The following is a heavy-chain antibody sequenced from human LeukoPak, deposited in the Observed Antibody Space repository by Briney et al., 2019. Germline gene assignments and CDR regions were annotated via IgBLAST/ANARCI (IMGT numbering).Heavy chain of an antibody. V-gene: IGHV4-38-2*02. CDR2: IYHSGST. D-gene: IGHD3-22*01. J-gene: IGHJ4*02. Sequence: PSETLSLTCTVSGYSISSGYYWAWIRQPPGKGLEWIGSIYHSGSTYYNPSLKSRVTISVDTSKNQFSLKLSSVTAADTAVYYCARLDHYYDSSGYYSTLFDYWGQGTLVTVSS. CDR1: GYSISSGYY. CDR3: ARLDHYYDSSGYYSTLFDY.